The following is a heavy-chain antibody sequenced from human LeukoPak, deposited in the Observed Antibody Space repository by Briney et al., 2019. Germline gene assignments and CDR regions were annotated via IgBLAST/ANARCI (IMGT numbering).Heavy chain of an antibody. D-gene: IGHD6-6*01. Sequence: SETLSLTCTVSGGSISSGSYYWSWIRQPAGKGLEWIGRIYTSGSTNYNPSLKSRVTISVDTSKNQFSLKLSSVTAADTAVYYCARSSIAARGLWDYWGQGTLVTVSS. CDR1: GGSISSGSYY. CDR3: ARSSIAARGLWDY. J-gene: IGHJ4*02. V-gene: IGHV4-61*02. CDR2: IYTSGST.